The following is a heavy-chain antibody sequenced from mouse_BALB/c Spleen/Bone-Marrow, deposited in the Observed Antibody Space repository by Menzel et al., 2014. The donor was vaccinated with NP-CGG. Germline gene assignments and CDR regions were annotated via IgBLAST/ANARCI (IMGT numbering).Heavy chain of an antibody. Sequence: VQLQQSGTDLVKPGASVKLSYTASGFNIKDTYMHWVKQRPEQGLDWIGRIDPASGNIQYDPKFQGRAAITADTSSNTAYLQLSSLTSEDTAVYYCASLTGTFDYWGQGTPLTVSS. CDR2: IDPASGNI. J-gene: IGHJ2*01. V-gene: IGHV14-3*02. CDR3: ASLTGTFDY. CDR1: GFNIKDTY. D-gene: IGHD4-1*01.